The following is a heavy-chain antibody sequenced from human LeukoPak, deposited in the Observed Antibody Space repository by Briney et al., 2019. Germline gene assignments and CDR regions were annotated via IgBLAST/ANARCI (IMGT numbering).Heavy chain of an antibody. V-gene: IGHV4-59*01. D-gene: IGHD5-18*01. J-gene: IGHJ4*02. CDR2: IYYSGST. Sequence: PSETLSLTCTVSGGSISTYYWSWIRQPPGKGLEWIGYIYYSGSTNYNPSLKSRVTISVATSKNQFSLKLSSVTAADTAVYYCARKVVGYSYDYFDYWGQGTLVTVSS. CDR1: GGSISTYY. CDR3: ARKVVGYSYDYFDY.